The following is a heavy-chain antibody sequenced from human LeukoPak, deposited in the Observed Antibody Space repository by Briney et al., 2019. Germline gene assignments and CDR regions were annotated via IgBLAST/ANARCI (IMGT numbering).Heavy chain of an antibody. V-gene: IGHV4-61*01. J-gene: IGHJ4*02. CDR1: GGSVSSDSYF. CDR2: IYSSGST. Sequence: SETLSLTCSVSGGSVSSDSYFWNWVRQPPGKGLEWIGYIYSSGSTNYNRSLKSRVTISLDTSKNQFSLKLSSVTAADTAVYYCARFAYCGGHCWYYFDYWGQGSLVTVSS. CDR3: ARFAYCGGHCWYYFDY. D-gene: IGHD2-21*02.